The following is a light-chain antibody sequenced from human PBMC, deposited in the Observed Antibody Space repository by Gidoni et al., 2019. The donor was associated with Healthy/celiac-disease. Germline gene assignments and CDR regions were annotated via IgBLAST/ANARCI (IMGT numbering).Light chain of an antibody. J-gene: IGKJ4*01. CDR3: QQYYSTPQT. Sequence: DIVMTQSPDSLAVSLGERATINCKSSQSVLYSSNNKTYLAWYPRKPGQPPKLLIYWASTRESGVPDRFSGSGSGTDFTLTISSLQAEDVAVYYCQQYYSTPQTFXGXTKVGIK. CDR2: WAS. V-gene: IGKV4-1*01. CDR1: QSVLYSSNNKTY.